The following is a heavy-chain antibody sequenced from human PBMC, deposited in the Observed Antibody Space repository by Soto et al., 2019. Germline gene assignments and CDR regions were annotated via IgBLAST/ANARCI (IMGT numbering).Heavy chain of an antibody. V-gene: IGHV4-59*01. CDR3: ARAMAAKVFWFDP. D-gene: IGHD2-15*01. J-gene: IGHJ5*02. CDR2: IYYSGST. CDR1: GGSISSYY. Sequence: PSETLSLTCTVSGGSISSYYWSWIRQPPGKGLEWIGYIYYSGSTNYNPSLKSRVTISVDTSKNQFSLKLSSVTAADTAVYYCARAMAAKVFWFDPWGQGTLVTVSS.